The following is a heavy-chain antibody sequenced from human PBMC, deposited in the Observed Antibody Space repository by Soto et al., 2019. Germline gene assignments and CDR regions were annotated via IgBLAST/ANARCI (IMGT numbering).Heavy chain of an antibody. D-gene: IGHD5-12*01. CDR2: IYHSGST. CDR1: GGSISSGGYS. Sequence: QLQLQESGSGLVKPSQTLSLTCAVSGGSISSGGYSWSWIRQPPGKGLEWIGYIYHSGSTYYNPSLKSRFTLSVDRSNNQCSLKLSSVTAADTAVYYCAAGGGLPRYYWGQGTLVTVSS. CDR3: AAGGGLPRYY. V-gene: IGHV4-30-2*01. J-gene: IGHJ4*02.